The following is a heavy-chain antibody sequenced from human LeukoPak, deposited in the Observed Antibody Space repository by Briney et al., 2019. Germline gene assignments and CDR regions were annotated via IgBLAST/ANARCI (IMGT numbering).Heavy chain of an antibody. D-gene: IGHD2-21*01. Sequence: SETLSLTCTVSGGSISSGSYYWSWIRQPAGKGLEWIGRIYTSGSTNYNPSLKSRATISVDTSKNQFSLKLSSVTAADTAVYYCARGYCGGDCYLDNWFDPWGQGTLVTVSS. CDR2: IYTSGST. CDR1: GGSISSGSYY. V-gene: IGHV4-61*02. CDR3: ARGYCGGDCYLDNWFDP. J-gene: IGHJ5*02.